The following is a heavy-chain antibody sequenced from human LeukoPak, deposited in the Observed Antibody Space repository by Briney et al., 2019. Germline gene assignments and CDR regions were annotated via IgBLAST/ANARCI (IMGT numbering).Heavy chain of an antibody. Sequence: GGSLRLSCVASGFTFGKYWMSWVRQAPGKGLKWVSTIIVSDTTTYYADSVKGRFTISRDNSKNTLYLQMNSLRADDTAVYYCAKHSSSSSRYYGMDVWGQGTTVTVSS. D-gene: IGHD6-6*01. J-gene: IGHJ6*02. CDR3: AKHSSSSSRYYGMDV. CDR2: IIVSDTTT. CDR1: GFTFGKYW. V-gene: IGHV3-23*01.